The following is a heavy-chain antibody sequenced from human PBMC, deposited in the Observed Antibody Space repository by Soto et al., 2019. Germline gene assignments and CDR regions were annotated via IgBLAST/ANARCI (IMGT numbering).Heavy chain of an antibody. Sequence: GGSLRLSCAASGFTFSSYGMHWVRQAPGKGLEWGAVIWDDGSNKYYADSVKGRFTISRENSKNTLYLQMNSLRAEDTAVYYCARDTQDYSNYYFDYWGQGTLVTVSS. CDR2: IWDDGSNK. CDR3: ARDTQDYSNYYFDY. CDR1: GFTFSSYG. J-gene: IGHJ4*02. V-gene: IGHV3-33*08. D-gene: IGHD4-4*01.